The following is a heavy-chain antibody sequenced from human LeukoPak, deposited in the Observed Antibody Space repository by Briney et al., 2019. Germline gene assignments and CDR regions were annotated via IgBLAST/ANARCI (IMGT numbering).Heavy chain of an antibody. CDR3: ARASSPIYFDY. V-gene: IGHV4-59*01. Sequence: SETLSLTCAVYGGSFSDYYWSWIRQPPGKGLEWIGYIYYSGSTNYNPSLKSRVTISVDTSKNQFSLKLSSVTAADTAVYYCARASSPIYFDYWGQGTLVTVSS. CDR2: IYYSGST. J-gene: IGHJ4*02. D-gene: IGHD6-13*01. CDR1: GGSFSDYY.